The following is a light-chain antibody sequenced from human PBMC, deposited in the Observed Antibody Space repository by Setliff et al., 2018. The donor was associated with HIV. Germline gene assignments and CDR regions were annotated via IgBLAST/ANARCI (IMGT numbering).Light chain of an antibody. V-gene: IGLV2-14*01. CDR3: SSYTSGSTLVV. J-gene: IGLJ3*02. CDR1: SSDVGGYIY. Sequence: QSALTQPASVSGSPGQSITISCTGTSSDVGGYIYVSWYQQHPGKAPKLMIYEVSNRPSGVSDRFSGSKSDNTASLTISVLQTEDEADYYCSSYTSGSTLVVFGGGTKVTVL. CDR2: EVS.